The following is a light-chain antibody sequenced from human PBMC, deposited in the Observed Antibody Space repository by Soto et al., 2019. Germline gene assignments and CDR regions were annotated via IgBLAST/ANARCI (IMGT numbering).Light chain of an antibody. CDR3: QQYYYIPRT. Sequence: DIVMTQSPDSLAVSLGERATINCKSSQSVLYSSTNNNYIAWYQQKPGQPPKLLIHWASTRQSGVPDRFSGSGSGTDFTLTISSLQAEDGAVYYCQQYYYIPRTFAQGTKLEIK. J-gene: IGKJ2*01. CDR2: WAS. V-gene: IGKV4-1*01. CDR1: QSVLYSSTNNNY.